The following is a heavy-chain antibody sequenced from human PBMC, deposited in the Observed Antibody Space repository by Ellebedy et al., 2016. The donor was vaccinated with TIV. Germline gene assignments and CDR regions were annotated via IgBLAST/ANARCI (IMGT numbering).Heavy chain of an antibody. D-gene: IGHD7-27*01. J-gene: IGHJ3*02. V-gene: IGHV1-69*04. CDR1: GGTFNSLV. CDR3: ARAPPPRGDRSADAFDI. CDR2: INPIIAMG. Sequence: AASVKVSCKASGGTFNSLVISWVRQAPGQGLEWMGRINPIIAMGSYAQKFQGRVTITADKSTSTVYMELSSLRSEDTAVYYCARAPPPRGDRSADAFDIWGQGTMVTVSS.